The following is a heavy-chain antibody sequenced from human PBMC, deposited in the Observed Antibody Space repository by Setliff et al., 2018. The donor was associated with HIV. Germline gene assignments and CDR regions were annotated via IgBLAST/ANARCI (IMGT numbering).Heavy chain of an antibody. CDR2: IYRSGST. Sequence: SETMSLTCAVSGDSVTTYSWWSWVRQSPGKGLEWIGEIYRSGSTNYNQSLKSLVTMSVDTSKNQSSLKLNSLIAADTAVYYCARDNSYYYCSGSHYWDGMDVWGQVTTVTV. D-gene: IGHD3-10*01. CDR1: GDSVTTYSW. CDR3: ARDNSYYYCSGSHYWDGMDV. V-gene: IGHV4-4*02. J-gene: IGHJ6*01.